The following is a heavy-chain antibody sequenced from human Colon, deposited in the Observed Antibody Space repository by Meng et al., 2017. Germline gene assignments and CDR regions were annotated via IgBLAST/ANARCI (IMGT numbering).Heavy chain of an antibody. J-gene: IGHJ4*02. Sequence: QVQPVQPGAEVKKPGASVKASCKASGYTFTGYYMHWVRQAPGQGLEWMGRINPNSGGTNYAQKFQGRVTMTRDTSISTAYMELSRLRSDDTAVYYCARENGGSDDYGGNFDYWGQGTLVTVSS. CDR1: GYTFTGYY. CDR3: ARENGGSDDYGGNFDY. D-gene: IGHD4-23*01. CDR2: INPNSGGT. V-gene: IGHV1-2*06.